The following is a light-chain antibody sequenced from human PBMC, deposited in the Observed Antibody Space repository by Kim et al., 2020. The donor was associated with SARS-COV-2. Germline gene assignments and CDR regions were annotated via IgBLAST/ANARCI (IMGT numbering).Light chain of an antibody. V-gene: IGKV3-20*01. CDR2: GAS. J-gene: IGKJ2*01. CDR3: QQYNTSPLT. CDR1: QSVSSSF. Sequence: EIVLTQSPGTLPLSPGERATLSCRASQSVSSSFLAWYQQKPGQAPRLLIYGASSRATGIPDRFSGSGSGTDFTLTISRLEPEDFAVYYCQQYNTSPLTFGQGTKLEI.